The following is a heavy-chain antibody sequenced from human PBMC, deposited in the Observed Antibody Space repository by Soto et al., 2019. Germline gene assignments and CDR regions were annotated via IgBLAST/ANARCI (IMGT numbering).Heavy chain of an antibody. CDR2: IYYSGST. V-gene: IGHV4-30-4*02. Sequence: SETLSLTCTVSGGSISSGDYYWSWTRQPPGKGLEWIGYIYYSGSTYYNPSLKSRVTISVDTSKNQFSLKLSSVTAADTAVYYCARDGGYSSSPYNWFDPWGQGTLVTVSS. J-gene: IGHJ5*02. CDR3: ARDGGYSSSPYNWFDP. CDR1: GGSISSGDYY. D-gene: IGHD6-6*01.